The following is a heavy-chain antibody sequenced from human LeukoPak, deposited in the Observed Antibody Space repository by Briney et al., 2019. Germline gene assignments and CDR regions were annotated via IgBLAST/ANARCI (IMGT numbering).Heavy chain of an antibody. CDR1: GFTVSSNY. Sequence: GGSLRLSCAASGFTVSSNYMNWVRQAPGKGLGWVSVIYSGGSTYYADSVKGRFTISRHTSKNTLYLQMNSLRAEDTAVYYCARGAEYYYYGMDVWGQGTTVTVSS. V-gene: IGHV3-53*04. CDR3: ARGAEYYYYGMDV. D-gene: IGHD1-14*01. CDR2: IYSGGST. J-gene: IGHJ6*02.